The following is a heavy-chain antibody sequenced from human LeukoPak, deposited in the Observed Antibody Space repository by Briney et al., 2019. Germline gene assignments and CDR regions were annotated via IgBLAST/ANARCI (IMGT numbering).Heavy chain of an antibody. Sequence: GGSLRLSCAASGFSISAYWMSWVRQAPGKGLEWVANINQDGRDKYSVDSVKGRFTISRDNAKNSLYLEMNSLRADDTAVYYCARDLVVVGSSFSYGMDVWGQGTTVTVSS. CDR2: INQDGRDK. CDR1: GFSISAYW. J-gene: IGHJ6*02. V-gene: IGHV3-7*01. CDR3: ARDLVVVGSSFSYGMDV. D-gene: IGHD2-15*01.